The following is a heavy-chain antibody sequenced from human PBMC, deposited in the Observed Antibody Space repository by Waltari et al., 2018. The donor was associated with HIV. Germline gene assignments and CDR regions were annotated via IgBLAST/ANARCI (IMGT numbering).Heavy chain of an antibody. CDR1: GFTFSSYR. CDR2: ISSSSSTI. J-gene: IGHJ4*02. Sequence: EVQLVESGGGLVQPGGSLRLSCAASGFTFSSYRMTWVRQAPGKGWEWVSYISSSSSTIYHSDSEKGRVTISRDNAKNSLYLQMNSLSAEDTAVYYWAREPRGIQRPDYFDYWGQGTLVTVSS. V-gene: IGHV3-48*01. CDR3: AREPRGIQRPDYFDY. D-gene: IGHD5-18*01.